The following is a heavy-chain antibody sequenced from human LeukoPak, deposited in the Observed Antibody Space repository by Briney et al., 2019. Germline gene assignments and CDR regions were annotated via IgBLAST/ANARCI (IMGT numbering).Heavy chain of an antibody. V-gene: IGHV1-69*06. Sequence: SVKVSCKASGGTFSSYAISWVRQAPGQGLEWMGGIIPIFGTANYAQKFQGRVTITADKSTSTAYMELGSLRSEDTAVYYCARRRYDILTGYYDYWGQGTLVTVSS. D-gene: IGHD3-9*01. J-gene: IGHJ4*02. CDR2: IIPIFGTA. CDR3: ARRRYDILTGYYDY. CDR1: GGTFSSYA.